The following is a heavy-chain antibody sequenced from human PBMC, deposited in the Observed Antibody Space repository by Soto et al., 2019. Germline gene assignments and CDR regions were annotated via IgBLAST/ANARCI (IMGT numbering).Heavy chain of an antibody. D-gene: IGHD3-10*01. V-gene: IGHV3-21*01. CDR3: ARVTDYYGSGTTDY. CDR1: GFTFSSYS. J-gene: IGHJ4*02. CDR2: ISSSSSYI. Sequence: EVQLVESGGGLVKPGGSLRLSCAASGFTFSSYSMNWVRQAPGKGLEWVSSISSSSSYIYYADSVKGRFTISRDNAKNSLYLQMNSLRAEDTAVYYCARVTDYYGSGTTDYWGQGTLVTVSS.